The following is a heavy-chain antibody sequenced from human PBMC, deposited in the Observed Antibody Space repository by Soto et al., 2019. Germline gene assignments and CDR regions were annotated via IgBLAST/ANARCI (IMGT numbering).Heavy chain of an antibody. CDR3: AHTGR. CDR2: INWNGDSK. Sequence: EVQLVESGGRVVRPGGSLRLSCAASGFTFEDYGMNWVRQAPGKGLEWVSGINWNGDSKDYADSVKGRSTISRDNAKKSVYLQMHGRSAEDTALYYCAHTGRWGQGTLVTVSS. CDR1: GFTFEDYG. J-gene: IGHJ4*02. V-gene: IGHV3-20*04.